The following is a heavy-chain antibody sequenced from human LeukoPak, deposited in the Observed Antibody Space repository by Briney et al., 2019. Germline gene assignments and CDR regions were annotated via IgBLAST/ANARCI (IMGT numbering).Heavy chain of an antibody. CDR3: ARDPGDDGGSWYYFDY. CDR2: MYDGGRT. V-gene: IGHV3-66*01. J-gene: IGHJ4*02. Sequence: PGGSLRLSCATSGFTVRSKYMSWVRQAPGKGLQWVSVMYDGGRTYYAESVKGRFTISRDDSKNTVYLQMNSLRAEDTAVYYCARDPGDDGGSWYYFDYWGQGTLVTVSS. CDR1: GFTVRSKY. D-gene: IGHD7-27*01.